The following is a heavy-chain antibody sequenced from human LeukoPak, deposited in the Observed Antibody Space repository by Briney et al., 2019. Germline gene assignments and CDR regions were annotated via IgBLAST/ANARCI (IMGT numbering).Heavy chain of an antibody. J-gene: IGHJ6*02. CDR3: ARNYYDSSMSKLWAWTTYYYGMDV. V-gene: IGHV4-61*02. CDR2: IYPSGST. CDR1: GGSISSGSFS. D-gene: IGHD3-22*01. Sequence: SETLSLTCIVSGGSISSGSFSWTWIRQPAGKGLEWIGRIYPSGSTNYSPSLKSRVTISVDTSKNQFSLKLSSVTAADTAVYYCARNYYDSSMSKLWAWTTYYYGMDVWGQGTTVTVSS.